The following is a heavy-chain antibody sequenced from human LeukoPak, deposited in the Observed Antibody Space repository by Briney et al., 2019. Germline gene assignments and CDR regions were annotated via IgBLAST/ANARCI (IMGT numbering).Heavy chain of an antibody. CDR3: AKGRQWLLDY. CDR2: ISGDGGRT. J-gene: IGHJ4*02. Sequence: QAGGSLRLSCAASGFTFDDYAMHWVRQAPGKGLEWVSLISGDGGRTYYADSVKGRFTISRDNSKNSLYLRMNSLRTEDTALYYCAKGRQWLLDYWGQGTLVTVSS. V-gene: IGHV3-43*02. D-gene: IGHD6-19*01. CDR1: GFTFDDYA.